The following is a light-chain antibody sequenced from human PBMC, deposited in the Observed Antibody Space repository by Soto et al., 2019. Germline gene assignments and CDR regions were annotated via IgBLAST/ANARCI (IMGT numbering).Light chain of an antibody. CDR3: SSYTSSSTLSV. J-gene: IGLJ1*01. CDR2: EVS. V-gene: IGLV2-14*01. CDR1: SSDVGGYNY. Sequence: QSVLTQPASVSGSPGQSITISCTGTSSDVGGYNYASWYQQHPGKAPKLMIYEVSNRPSGVSNRFSGSKSGNTASLTISGLQAEDEADYYCSSYTSSSTLSVFGTGTKATVL.